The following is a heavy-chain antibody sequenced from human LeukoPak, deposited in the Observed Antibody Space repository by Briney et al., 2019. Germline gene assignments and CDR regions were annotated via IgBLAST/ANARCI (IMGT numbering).Heavy chain of an antibody. D-gene: IGHD3-10*01. J-gene: IGHJ3*02. V-gene: IGHV1-46*01. Sequence: ASVKVSCKASGYTFTSYYMHWVRQAPGQGLEWMGIINPSGGSTSYAQKFQGRVTMTRDMSTSTVYMELSSLRSEDTAVYYCARGITMVRGVIINDAFDIWGQGTMVTVSS. CDR3: ARGITMVRGVIINDAFDI. CDR2: INPSGGST. CDR1: GYTFTSYY.